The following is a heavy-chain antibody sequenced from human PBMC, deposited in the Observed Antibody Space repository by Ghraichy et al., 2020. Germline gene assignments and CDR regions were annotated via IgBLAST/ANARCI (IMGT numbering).Heavy chain of an antibody. V-gene: IGHV3-53*01. D-gene: IGHD2-2*01. Sequence: GGSLRLSCAASGFTVGSNYMSWVRQAPGKGLEWVSLTYSGGRTYYGDSVKGRFTVSRDNSKNTLYLQMNSVRAEDTAVYYCVISRGLHCSSTTCLMDVWGQGTTVTVSS. CDR2: TYSGGRT. CDR1: GFTVGSNY. J-gene: IGHJ6*02. CDR3: VISRGLHCSSTTCLMDV.